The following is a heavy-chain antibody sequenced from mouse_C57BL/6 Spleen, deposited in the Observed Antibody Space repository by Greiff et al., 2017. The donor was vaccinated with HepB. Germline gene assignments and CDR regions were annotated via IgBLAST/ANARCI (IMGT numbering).Heavy chain of an antibody. Sequence: VQLQQSGAELVRPGASVKLSCTASGFNIKDYYMHWVKQRPEQGLEWIGRIDPEDGDTEYAPKFQGKDTMTADTSSNTASLQLSSLTSEYTAVYYCTKGRWSLDYWGQGTTLTVSS. CDR1: GFNIKDYY. CDR2: IDPEDGDT. J-gene: IGHJ2*01. D-gene: IGHD6-2*01. CDR3: TKGRWSLDY. V-gene: IGHV14-1*01.